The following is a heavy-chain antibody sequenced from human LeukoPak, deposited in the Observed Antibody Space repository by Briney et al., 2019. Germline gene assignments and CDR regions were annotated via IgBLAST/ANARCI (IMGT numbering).Heavy chain of an antibody. J-gene: IGHJ4*02. D-gene: IGHD1-26*01. CDR2: IYYSGST. Sequence: SETLSLTCTVSGGSISSSSYYWGWIRQPPGKGLEWIGSIYYSGSTYYNPSLKSRVTISVDTSKNQFSLKLSSVTAADTAVYYCARVGESYFDYWGQGTLVTVSS. CDR3: ARVGESYFDY. CDR1: GGSISSSSYY. V-gene: IGHV4-39*07.